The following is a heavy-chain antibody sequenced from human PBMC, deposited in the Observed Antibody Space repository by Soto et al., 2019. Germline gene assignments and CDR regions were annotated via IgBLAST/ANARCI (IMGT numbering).Heavy chain of an antibody. CDR2: ISYDGSNK. CDR3: ASGYSTPDY. V-gene: IGHV3-30-3*01. J-gene: IGHJ4*02. Sequence: GGSLRLSCAASGFTFSSYAMHWVRQAPGKGLEWVAVISYDGSNKYYADSVKGRFTISRDNSKNTLYLQMNSLRAEDTAVYYCASGYSTPDYWGQGTLVTVSS. CDR1: GFTFSSYA. D-gene: IGHD6-13*01.